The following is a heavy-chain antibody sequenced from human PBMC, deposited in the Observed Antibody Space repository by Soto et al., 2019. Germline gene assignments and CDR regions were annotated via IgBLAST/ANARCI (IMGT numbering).Heavy chain of an antibody. CDR1: GGTFSSYA. Sequence: QVQLVQSGAEVKKPGSSVKVSCKASGGTFSSYAISWVRQAPGQGLEWMGGIIPIFGTADYAQKFQARVSITADASTSTAPMELRSARAQETAVYYCASNYRASGSSSRVVYYYSGMDVRGQGTTVTVSS. J-gene: IGHJ6*02. V-gene: IGHV1-69*12. CDR2: IIPIFGTA. CDR3: ASNYRASGSSSRVVYYYSGMDV. D-gene: IGHD3-10*01.